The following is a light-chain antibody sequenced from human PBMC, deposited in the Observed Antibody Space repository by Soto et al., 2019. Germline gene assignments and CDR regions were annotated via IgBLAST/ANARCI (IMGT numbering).Light chain of an antibody. CDR3: CSYAGNSEV. CDR2: EVT. V-gene: IGLV2-23*02. Sequence: SVPTQPTSVSGSPGQSITVPCPGTSGDVGGYNLVSWYQQHPGKAPKLMIYEVTERPSGVSNRFSGSKSGNTASLTISWFQPDEEADYYCCSYAGNSEVFGTGTKVTVL. J-gene: IGLJ1*01. CDR1: SGDVGGYNL.